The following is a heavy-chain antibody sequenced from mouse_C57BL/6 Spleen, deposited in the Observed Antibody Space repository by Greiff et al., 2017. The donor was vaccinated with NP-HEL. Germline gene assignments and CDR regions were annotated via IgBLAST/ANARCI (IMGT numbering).Heavy chain of an antibody. CDR1: GYTFTSYW. D-gene: IGHD4-1*01. V-gene: IGHV1-7*01. CDR3: ARSWDREDY. CDR2: INPSSGYT. Sequence: VQLQQSGAELAKPGASVKLSCKASGYTFTSYWMHWVKQRPGQGLDWIGYINPSSGYTKYNQKCKDKATLTADKSASTAYMQLSSLTYEDSAVYYCARSWDREDYLGQDTTLTVCS. J-gene: IGHJ2*01.